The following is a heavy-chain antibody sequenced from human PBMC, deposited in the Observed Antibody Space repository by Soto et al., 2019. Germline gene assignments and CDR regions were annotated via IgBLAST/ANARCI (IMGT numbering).Heavy chain of an antibody. J-gene: IGHJ4*02. CDR2: ISYDGSNK. D-gene: IGHD5-12*01. CDR3: AKEDSGYDRNLDY. V-gene: IGHV3-30*18. CDR1: GFTFSSYG. Sequence: GGSLRLSCAASGFTFSSYGMHWVRQATGKGLEWVAVISYDGSNKYYADSVKGRFTISRDNSKNTLYLQMNSLRAEDTAVYYCAKEDSGYDRNLDYWGQGTLVTVSS.